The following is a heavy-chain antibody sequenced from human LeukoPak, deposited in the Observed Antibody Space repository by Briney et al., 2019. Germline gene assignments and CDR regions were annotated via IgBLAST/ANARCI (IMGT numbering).Heavy chain of an antibody. Sequence: SETLSLTCTVSGGSISSSSYYWGWIRQPPGKGLEWIGSIHYSGSTYYNPSLKSRVIISVDTSKNQFSLKLNSVTAADTAVYYCARVSGINMIVVVPDDAFDIWGQGTMVTVSS. CDR2: IHYSGST. V-gene: IGHV4-39*01. CDR3: ARVSGINMIVVVPDDAFDI. CDR1: GGSISSSSYY. J-gene: IGHJ3*02. D-gene: IGHD3-22*01.